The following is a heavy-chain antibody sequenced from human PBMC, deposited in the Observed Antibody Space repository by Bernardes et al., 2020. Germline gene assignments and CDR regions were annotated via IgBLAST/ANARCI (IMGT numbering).Heavy chain of an antibody. CDR2: ISGSSIYV. V-gene: IGHV3-21*01. CDR3: ARVHMVSTFPDYFDY. CDR1: GFTFSGYS. D-gene: IGHD5-12*01. J-gene: IGHJ4*02. Sequence: GGSLRLSCAASGFTFSGYSMIWVRQAPGRGLEWVSFISGSSIYVYYADSVKGRFTISRDNAKNSLYLQMNSLRAEDTAVYYCARVHMVSTFPDYFDYWGQGTLVTVSS.